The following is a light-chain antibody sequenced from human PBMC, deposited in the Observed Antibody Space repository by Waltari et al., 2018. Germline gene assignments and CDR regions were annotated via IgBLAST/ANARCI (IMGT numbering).Light chain of an antibody. CDR3: QQYYTTPWT. CDR1: SVLHSSNNKNY. Sequence: SVLHSSNNKNYLAWYQQKPGQPPKLLIYWASTRESGVPDRFSGSGSGTDFTLTISSLQAEDVAVYYCQQYYTTPWTFGQGTKVEIK. J-gene: IGKJ1*01. V-gene: IGKV4-1*01. CDR2: WAS.